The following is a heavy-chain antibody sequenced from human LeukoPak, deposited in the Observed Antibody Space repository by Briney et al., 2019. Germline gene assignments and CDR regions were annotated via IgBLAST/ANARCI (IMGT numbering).Heavy chain of an antibody. CDR3: ARGNGRQWLALYGMDV. V-gene: IGHV1-69*13. J-gene: IGHJ6*02. CDR2: IIPIFGTA. Sequence: ASVKVSCKASGYTFTAYYIHWVRQAPGQGLEWMGGIIPIFGTANYAQKFQGRVTITADESTSTAYMELSSLRSEDTAVYYCARGNGRQWLALYGMDVWGQGTTVTVSS. D-gene: IGHD6-19*01. CDR1: GYTFTAYY.